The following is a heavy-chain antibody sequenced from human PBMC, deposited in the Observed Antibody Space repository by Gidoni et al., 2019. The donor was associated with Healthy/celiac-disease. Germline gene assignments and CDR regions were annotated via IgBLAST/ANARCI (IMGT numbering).Heavy chain of an antibody. CDR1: GFPFSSSS. CDR2: ISSSGSTI. J-gene: IGHJ4*02. D-gene: IGHD4-17*01. Sequence: EVQLVESGGGLVKPGGSLRLSRAASGFPFSSSSMNWVRQAPGKGLEWVSSISSSGSTIYYADSVKGRFTISRDNAKNSLYLQMNSLRAEDTAVYYCARDPAPDYGDYVTFFDYWGQGTLVTVSS. CDR3: ARDPAPDYGDYVTFFDY. V-gene: IGHV3-21*01.